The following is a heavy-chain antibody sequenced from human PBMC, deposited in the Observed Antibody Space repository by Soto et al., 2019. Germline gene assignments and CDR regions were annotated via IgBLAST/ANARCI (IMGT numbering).Heavy chain of an antibody. CDR1: GFTFSSYW. J-gene: IGHJ3*02. CDR2: IKQDGSEK. CDR3: ARDRGQLWFRVDACES. V-gene: IGHV3-7*01. D-gene: IGHD5-18*01. Sequence: GGSLRLSCAASGFTFSSYWMSWVRQAPGKGLEWVANIKQDGSEKYYVDSVKGRFTISRDNAKNSLYLQMNSLRAEDTAVYYFARDRGQLWFRVDACESWGQGTMVTVAS.